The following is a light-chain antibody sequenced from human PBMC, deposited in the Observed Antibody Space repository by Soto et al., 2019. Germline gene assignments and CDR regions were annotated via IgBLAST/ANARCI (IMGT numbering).Light chain of an antibody. CDR2: DVS. J-gene: IGLJ1*01. CDR1: SSDVGGFNY. V-gene: IGLV2-14*01. CDR3: ASYVSSSTVDV. Sequence: QAVVTQPASLSGSPGQSISISCTGTSSDVGGFNYVSWYQQHPGKAPKLMIYDVSNRPSGVSDRFSGSKSGSTASLTISGLQAEDEADYYCASYVSSSTVDVFGTGTKVTVL.